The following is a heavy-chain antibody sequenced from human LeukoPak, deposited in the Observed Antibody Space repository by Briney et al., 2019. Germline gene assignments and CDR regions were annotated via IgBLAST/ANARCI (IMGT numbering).Heavy chain of an antibody. CDR3: ARGVVRGVRRFDP. J-gene: IGHJ5*02. D-gene: IGHD3-10*01. CDR1: GFTFNNYN. CDR2: ITSSGTYI. Sequence: GGSLKLSCATSGFTFNNYNMNWVRQAPGRALEWVSSITSSGTYIFYADSVKGRFTISRDNAKNSLYLQMNSLGPEDTAVYYCARGVVRGVRRFDPWGQGTLVTVSS. V-gene: IGHV3-21*01.